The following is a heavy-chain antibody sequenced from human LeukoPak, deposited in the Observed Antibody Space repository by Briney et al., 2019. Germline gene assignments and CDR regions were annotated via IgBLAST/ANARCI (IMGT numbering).Heavy chain of an antibody. CDR3: ARVPAAAGYSYGYEYFDY. J-gene: IGHJ4*02. CDR2: IGTAGDT. V-gene: IGHV3-13*01. CDR1: GFTFSDYD. D-gene: IGHD5-18*01. Sequence: TGGSLRLSCAASGFTFSDYDMHWVRQATGKGLEWVSAIGTAGDTYYTGSVKGRFTISRENAKNSLYLQMNSLRAGDTAVYYCARVPAAAGYSYGYEYFDYWGQGTLVTVSS.